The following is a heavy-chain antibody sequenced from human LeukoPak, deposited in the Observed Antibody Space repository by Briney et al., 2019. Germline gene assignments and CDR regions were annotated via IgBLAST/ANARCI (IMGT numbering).Heavy chain of an antibody. Sequence: GGSLRLSCAASGFTFSSYSMNWVRQAPGKGLEWVSSISSSSSYIYYADSVKGRFTISRDNAKNSLYLQMNSLRAEDTAVCYCARQDGGGYCSGGSCSYQYYFDYWGQGTLVTVSS. J-gene: IGHJ4*02. D-gene: IGHD2-15*01. CDR3: ARQDGGGYCSGGSCSYQYYFDY. CDR1: GFTFSSYS. V-gene: IGHV3-21*01. CDR2: ISSSSSYI.